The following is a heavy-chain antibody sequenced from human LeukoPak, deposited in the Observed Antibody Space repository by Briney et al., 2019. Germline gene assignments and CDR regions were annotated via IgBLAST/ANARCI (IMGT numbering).Heavy chain of an antibody. J-gene: IGHJ4*02. V-gene: IGHV3-23*01. D-gene: IGHD6-25*01. Sequence: GGSLRLSCAASGFTFSSFPMSWVRQAPGKGLQWVSGITGRGGNTYYADSVEGRFTISRDNSKNTLSLLMDSLRAEDTAIYYCARDRAAFDSWGQGTLVTVSS. CDR1: GFTFSSFP. CDR3: ARDRAAFDS. CDR2: ITGRGGNT.